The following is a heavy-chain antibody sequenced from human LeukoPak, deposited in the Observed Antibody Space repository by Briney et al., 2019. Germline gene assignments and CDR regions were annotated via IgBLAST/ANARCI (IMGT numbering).Heavy chain of an antibody. D-gene: IGHD5-18*01. CDR1: GFTISSHW. CDR2: INSDGSSI. J-gene: IGHJ4*02. CDR3: AREDTTMDASSQLDY. V-gene: IGHV3-74*01. Sequence: PVGSLRLSCAASGFTISSHWMHWVRQGPGKGLVWVSRINSDGSSISYGDSVKGRFTISRDNAKNTLYLQMNSLRAEDTAVYYCAREDTTMDASSQLDYWGQGTLVTVS.